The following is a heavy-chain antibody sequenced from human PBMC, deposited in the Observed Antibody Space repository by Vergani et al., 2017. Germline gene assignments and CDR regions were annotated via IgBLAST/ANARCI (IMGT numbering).Heavy chain of an antibody. V-gene: IGHV4-30-4*01. CDR3: ARVRRDDSSGYYYYYGMDG. Sequence: QVQLQESGPGLVKPSQTLSLTCTVSGGSISSGDYYCSWIRQPPGKGLEWIGYIYYSGSTYYNPSLKSRVTISVDTSKNQFSLKLSSVTAADTGVYYCARVRRDDSSGYYYYYGMDGWGQGTTVTVSS. D-gene: IGHD3-22*01. CDR1: GGSISSGDYY. J-gene: IGHJ6*02. CDR2: IYYSGST.